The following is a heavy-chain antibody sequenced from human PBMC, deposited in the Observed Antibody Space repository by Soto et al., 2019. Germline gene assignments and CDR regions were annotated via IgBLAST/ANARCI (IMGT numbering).Heavy chain of an antibody. J-gene: IGHJ4*02. Sequence: ASVKVSCKTSGYSFTGYSVHWVRQAPGHGPEWMGWINPKSGGAKYAQKFQGRVTMTRDTSISTVFMELSRVTSDDTAVYYCAREVFSGGNFKTGKFFAYWGKGSLVPVS. CDR1: GYSFTGYS. CDR2: INPKSGGA. CDR3: AREVFSGGNFKTGKFFAY. V-gene: IGHV1-2*02. D-gene: IGHD3-10*01.